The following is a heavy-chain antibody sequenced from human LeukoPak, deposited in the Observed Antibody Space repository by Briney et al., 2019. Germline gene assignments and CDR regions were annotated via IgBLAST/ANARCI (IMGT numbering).Heavy chain of an antibody. J-gene: IGHJ4*02. CDR1: GFTFDDYA. D-gene: IGHD3-22*01. CDR3: AKGSDYYDSRGYYSFDY. CDR2: ISWNSGSI. V-gene: IGHV3-9*03. Sequence: GGSLRLSCAASGFTFDDYAMHWVRQAPGKGLEWVSGISWNSGSIGYADSVKGRFTISRDNAKNSLYLQMNSLRAEDMALYYCAKGSDYYDSRGYYSFDYWGQGTLVTVSS.